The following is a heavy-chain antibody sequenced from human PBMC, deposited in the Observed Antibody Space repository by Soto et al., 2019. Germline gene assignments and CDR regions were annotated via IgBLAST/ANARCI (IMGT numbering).Heavy chain of an antibody. CDR3: ARDLDDSGRVDP. V-gene: IGHV4-31*03. J-gene: IGHJ5*02. CDR2: IYYSGTT. CDR1: GGSISSGGSY. D-gene: IGHD3-10*01. Sequence: QVQLQESGPGLVKPSQTLSLTCTVSGGSISSGGSYWTWIRQYPGKGLEWIGNIYYSGTTHYNPSLNSRVIISVETSKNQFSRRLSSVTAADTAVYYCARDLDDSGRVDPWGQGTLVTVSS.